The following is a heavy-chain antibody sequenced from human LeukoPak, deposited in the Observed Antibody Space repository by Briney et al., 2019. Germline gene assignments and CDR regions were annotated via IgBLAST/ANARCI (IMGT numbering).Heavy chain of an antibody. CDR2: IYSGGST. CDR1: GSTVSSNY. Sequence: PGGSLRLSCAASGSTVSSNYMSWVRQAPGKGLEWVSVIYSGGSTYYADSVKGRFTISRDNSKNTLYLQMNSLRAEDTAVYYCARDAYDSSGYYYVGYFQHWGQGTLVTVSS. J-gene: IGHJ1*01. V-gene: IGHV3-53*01. D-gene: IGHD3-22*01. CDR3: ARDAYDSSGYYYVGYFQH.